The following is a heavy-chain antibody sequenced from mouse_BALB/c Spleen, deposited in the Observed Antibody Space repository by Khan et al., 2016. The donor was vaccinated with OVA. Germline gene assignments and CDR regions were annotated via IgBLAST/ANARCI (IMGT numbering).Heavy chain of an antibody. CDR1: GYTFTSYW. D-gene: IGHD4-1*01. CDR3: TRRNWDVAWFAY. Sequence: VQLKQSGTVLARPGASVKMSCKASGYTFTSYWMHWVKQRPGQGLEWIGYIYPGNTDTNYNQKFKGKAKLTAVTSTSTAYMELSSLTNEDSAVYYCTRRNWDVAWFAYWGQGTLVTVSA. J-gene: IGHJ3*01. CDR2: IYPGNTDT. V-gene: IGHV1-5*01.